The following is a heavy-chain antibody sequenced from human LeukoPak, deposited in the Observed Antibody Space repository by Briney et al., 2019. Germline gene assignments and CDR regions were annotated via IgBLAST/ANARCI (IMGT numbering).Heavy chain of an antibody. J-gene: IGHJ6*03. CDR3: ARGSLSCSSLVFYMDV. CDR1: GGSISSYY. CDR2: IYTSGST. V-gene: IGHV4-4*07. Sequence: SETLSLTCTVSGGSISSYYWSWIRQPAGKGLEWIGRIYTSGSTNYNPSLKSRVTMSVDTSKNQFSLKLSSVTAADTAVYYCARGSLSCSSLVFYMDVWGKGTTVTVSS. D-gene: IGHD6-13*01.